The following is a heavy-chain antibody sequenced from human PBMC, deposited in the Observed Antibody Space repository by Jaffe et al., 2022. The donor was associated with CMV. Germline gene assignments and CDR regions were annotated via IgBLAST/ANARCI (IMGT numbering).Heavy chain of an antibody. CDR3: AKDRGITMVRGVTYYFDY. CDR2: ISYDGSNK. D-gene: IGHD3-10*01. J-gene: IGHJ4*02. Sequence: QVQLVESGGGVVQPGRSLRLSCAASGFTFSSYGMHWVRQAPGKGLEWVAVISYDGSNKYYADSVKGRFTISRDNSKNTLYLQMNSLRAEDTAVYYCAKDRGITMVRGVTYYFDYWGQGTLVTVSS. V-gene: IGHV3-30*18. CDR1: GFTFSSYG.